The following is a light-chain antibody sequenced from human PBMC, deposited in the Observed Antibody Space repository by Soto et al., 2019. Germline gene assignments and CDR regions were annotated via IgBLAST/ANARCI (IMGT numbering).Light chain of an antibody. Sequence: AIRMTQSPSSFSASTGDRVTITCRASQGIRSYLAWYQQKPGKAPKVLIYAATTLQSGVSSRFSGSGSGTDFTLTISRLQSEDFATYFCLQYYGYPYTFGQGTELEIK. CDR2: AAT. J-gene: IGKJ2*01. CDR3: LQYYGYPYT. V-gene: IGKV1-8*01. CDR1: QGIRSY.